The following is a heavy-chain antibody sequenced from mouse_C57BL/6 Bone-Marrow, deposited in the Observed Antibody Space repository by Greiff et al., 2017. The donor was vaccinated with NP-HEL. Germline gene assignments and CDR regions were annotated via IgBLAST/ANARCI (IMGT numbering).Heavy chain of an antibody. CDR3: TTGYDYDVEYYFDY. Sequence: EVQLQQSGAELVRPGASVKLSCTASGFNIKDDYMHWVKQRPEQGLEWIGWIDPENGDTEYASKFQGKATITADTSSNTAYLQLSSLTSEDTAVYYCTTGYDYDVEYYFDYWGQGTTLTVSS. D-gene: IGHD2-4*01. CDR1: GFNIKDDY. V-gene: IGHV14-4*01. CDR2: IDPENGDT. J-gene: IGHJ2*01.